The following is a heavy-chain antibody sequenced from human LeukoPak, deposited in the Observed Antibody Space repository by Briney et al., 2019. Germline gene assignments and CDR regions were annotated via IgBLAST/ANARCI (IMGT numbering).Heavy chain of an antibody. D-gene: IGHD2-15*01. CDR2: INPNSGGT. Sequence: ASVKVSCKASGYTFTGYYMHGVRQAPGQGLAWMGWINPNSGGTNYAQKFQGRVTMTRYTSISTDYMELSRLRSADKAVSYCETLPPRSVYYYMDVWGKGTTVTISS. V-gene: IGHV1-2*02. CDR1: GYTFTGYY. CDR3: ETLPPRSVYYYMDV. J-gene: IGHJ6*03.